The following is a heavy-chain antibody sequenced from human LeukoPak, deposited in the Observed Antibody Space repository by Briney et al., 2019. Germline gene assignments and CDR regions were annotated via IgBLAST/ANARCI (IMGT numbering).Heavy chain of an antibody. V-gene: IGHV4-38-2*02. CDR2: IYHSGST. J-gene: IGHJ4*02. CDR1: GYSISSGYY. Sequence: SETLSLTCTVSGYSISSGYYWGWIRQPPGKGLEWIGSIYHSGSTYYNPSLKSRVTISVDTSKNQFSLKLSSVTAADTAVYYCARGLGSYVLDYYFDYWGQGTLVAVSS. CDR3: ARGLGSYVLDYYFDY. D-gene: IGHD5-18*01.